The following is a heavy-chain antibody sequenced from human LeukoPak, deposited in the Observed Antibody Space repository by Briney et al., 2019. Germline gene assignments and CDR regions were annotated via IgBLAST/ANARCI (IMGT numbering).Heavy chain of an antibody. V-gene: IGHV4-4*07. D-gene: IGHD3-10*01. CDR3: ARGSGTTGEVKFDP. CDR2: TYSRGT. CDR1: GGSISSYY. J-gene: IGHJ5*02. Sequence: SETLSLTCTVSGGSISSYYLRWIRQPAGQGLEWVGRTYSRGTTYNPSLKGRVTMSADTSRNHDSLALNSVSSADTAVYYRARGSGTTGEVKFDPWGQGTPATV.